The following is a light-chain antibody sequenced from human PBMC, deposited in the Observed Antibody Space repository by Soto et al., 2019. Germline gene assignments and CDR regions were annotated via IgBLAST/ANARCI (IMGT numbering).Light chain of an antibody. V-gene: IGKV1-9*01. Sequence: DIQLTQSPSFLSASVGDRVTITCRASQGISSYLAWYQQRPGKAPKLLIYAASTLQSGVPSRFSGSGSGTEFTLTISSLQPEDFAIYYCQKLNTFPLTFGGGTKVEIK. CDR2: AAS. CDR1: QGISSY. J-gene: IGKJ4*01. CDR3: QKLNTFPLT.